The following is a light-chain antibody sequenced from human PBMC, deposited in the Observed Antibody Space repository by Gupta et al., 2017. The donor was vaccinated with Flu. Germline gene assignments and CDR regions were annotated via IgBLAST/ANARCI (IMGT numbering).Light chain of an antibody. CDR2: EVS. J-gene: IGLJ1*01. V-gene: IGLV2-8*01. Sequence: QSALTQPPSASGSPGQSVTISCTGTSSDVGGYNYVSWYQQHPGKAPKLMIYEVSKRPSGVPDRFSGSKSGNTASLTVSGLQAEDAADYYCSSYAGSNNVSGTGTKVTVL. CDR1: SSDVGGYNY. CDR3: SSYAGSNNV.